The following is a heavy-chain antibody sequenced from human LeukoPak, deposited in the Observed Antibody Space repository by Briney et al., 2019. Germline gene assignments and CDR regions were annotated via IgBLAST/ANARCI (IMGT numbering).Heavy chain of an antibody. V-gene: IGHV3-66*01. J-gene: IGHJ4*02. D-gene: IGHD2-2*01. Sequence: GGSLRLSCAASGFTVKDNFLSWVRQAPGKGLEWVSVHYSGGATYYADSVKGRFTISRDNSKNIVFLQMNDLRTEDTAFYYCTRDSASYHFAYWGQGALVTVSS. CDR3: TRDSASYHFAY. CDR2: HYSGGAT. CDR1: GFTVKDNF.